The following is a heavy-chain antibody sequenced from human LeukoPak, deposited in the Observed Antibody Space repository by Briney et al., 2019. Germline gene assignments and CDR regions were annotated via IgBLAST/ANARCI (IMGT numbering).Heavy chain of an antibody. Sequence: PSETLSLTCTVSGDSITGYYWGWIRQPPGKGLECIGHIYYTGNTYYNSSLTSRVTISLDTSKNQFSLKVISMPAAATALYSCTKSDGYGLIRICGRGTMVTVSS. V-gene: IGHV4-59*01. CDR3: TKSDGYGLIRI. CDR1: GDSITGYY. J-gene: IGHJ3*02. CDR2: IYYTGNT. D-gene: IGHD3-10*01.